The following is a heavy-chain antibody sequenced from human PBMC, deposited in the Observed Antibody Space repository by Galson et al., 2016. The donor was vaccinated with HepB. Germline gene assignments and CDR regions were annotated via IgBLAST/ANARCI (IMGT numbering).Heavy chain of an antibody. Sequence: SVKVSCKVSGYSLSELSVHWVRRTPGKGLEWMGGFDPEKGQTIYAQKFQGKVTMTEDTSSDTAYMELRNLRTDDTAIYYCAAGELFELVGYWGQGTLVTVSS. J-gene: IGHJ4*02. CDR3: AAGELFELVGY. CDR2: FDPEKGQT. D-gene: IGHD3-16*01. V-gene: IGHV1-24*01. CDR1: GYSLSELS.